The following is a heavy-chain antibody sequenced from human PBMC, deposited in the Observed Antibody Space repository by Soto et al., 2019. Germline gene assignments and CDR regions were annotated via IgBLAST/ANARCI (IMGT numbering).Heavy chain of an antibody. CDR3: ARDEGYSSSWPDY. CDR2: ISYDGSNK. Sequence: QVQLVESGGGVVQPGRSLRLSCAASGFTFSSYAMHWVRQAPGKGLEWVAVISYDGSNKYYADSVKGRFTISRDNSKNTLYLQMNSLRAEDTAVYYCARDEGYSSSWPDYWGQGTLVTVSS. J-gene: IGHJ4*02. CDR1: GFTFSSYA. D-gene: IGHD6-13*01. V-gene: IGHV3-30-3*01.